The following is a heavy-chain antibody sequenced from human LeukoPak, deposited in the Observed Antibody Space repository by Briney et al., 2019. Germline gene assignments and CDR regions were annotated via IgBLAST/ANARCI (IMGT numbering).Heavy chain of an antibody. Sequence: SVKVSCKASGGTFSSYAISWVRQAPGQGLECMGRIIPIFGTANYAQKFQGRVTITTDESTSTAYMELSSLRSEDTAVYYCARDGELEVDLDYYYYYYMYVWGKGTTVTVSS. D-gene: IGHD3-10*01. CDR2: IIPIFGTA. CDR1: GGTFSSYA. CDR3: ARDGELEVDLDYYYYYYMYV. V-gene: IGHV1-69*05. J-gene: IGHJ6*03.